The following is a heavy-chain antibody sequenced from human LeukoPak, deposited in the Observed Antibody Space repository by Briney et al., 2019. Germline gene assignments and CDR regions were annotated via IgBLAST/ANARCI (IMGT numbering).Heavy chain of an antibody. CDR2: IHTSGST. CDR3: ARESMVRGGKQNWFDP. CDR1: GGSISSGSYY. V-gene: IGHV4-61*02. Sequence: SETLSLTCTVSGGSISSGSYYWSWIRQPAGKGLEWIGRIHTSGSTIYNPSLKSRVTISVDTSKNQFSLKLSSVTAADTAVYYCARESMVRGGKQNWFDPWGQGTLVTVSS. J-gene: IGHJ5*02. D-gene: IGHD3-10*01.